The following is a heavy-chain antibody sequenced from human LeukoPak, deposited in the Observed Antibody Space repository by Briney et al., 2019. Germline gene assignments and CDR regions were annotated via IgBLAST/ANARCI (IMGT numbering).Heavy chain of an antibody. CDR1: GGSISSYY. J-gene: IGHJ4*02. Sequence: SETLSLTCTVSGGSISSYYWSWIRQPPGKGLEWIGYIYYSGSTNYNPSLKGRVTISVDTSKNQFSLKLSSVTAADTAVYYCARGHPSPFDYWGQGTLVTVSS. CDR3: ARGHPSPFDY. CDR2: IYYSGST. V-gene: IGHV4-59*08.